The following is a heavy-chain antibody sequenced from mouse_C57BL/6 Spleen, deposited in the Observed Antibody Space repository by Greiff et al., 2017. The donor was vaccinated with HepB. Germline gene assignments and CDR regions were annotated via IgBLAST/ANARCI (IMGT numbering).Heavy chain of an antibody. CDR3: ARSIYYYGEWYFDV. D-gene: IGHD1-1*01. Sequence: QVQLKESGPGILQSSQTLSLTCSFSGFSLSTSGMGVSWIRQPSGKGLEWLAHIYWDDDKRYNPSLKSRLTISKDTSRNQVFLKITSVDTADTATYYCARSIYYYGEWYFDVWGTGTTVTVSS. V-gene: IGHV8-12*01. CDR1: GFSLSTSGMG. CDR2: IYWDDDK. J-gene: IGHJ1*03.